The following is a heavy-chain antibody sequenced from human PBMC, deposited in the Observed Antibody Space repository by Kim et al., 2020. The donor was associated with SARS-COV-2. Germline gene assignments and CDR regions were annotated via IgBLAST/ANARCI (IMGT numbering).Heavy chain of an antibody. D-gene: IGHD1-26*01. CDR3: SRHTPGGYHLYYFDS. Sequence: SETLSLTCPVPGGSINSGRYHWGSSRQSPGQGLEWIGSMFHSGSTFYNPSLNSRVTISADASKNQFSLKLSSVTAADTAVYYCSRHTPGGYHLYYFDSWGQGSLVIASS. V-gene: IGHV4-39*01. J-gene: IGHJ4*02. CDR2: MFHSGST. CDR1: GGSINSGRYH.